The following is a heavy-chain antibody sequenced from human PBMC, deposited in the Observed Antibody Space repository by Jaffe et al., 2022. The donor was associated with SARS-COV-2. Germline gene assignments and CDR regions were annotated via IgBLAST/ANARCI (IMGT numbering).Heavy chain of an antibody. CDR1: GFTFSSYA. J-gene: IGHJ6*02. D-gene: IGHD5-12*01. CDR2: ISGSGGST. V-gene: IGHV3-23*01. Sequence: EVQLLESGGGLVQPGGSLRLSCAASGFTFSSYAMSWVRQAPGKGLEWVSAISGSGGSTYYADSVKGRFTISRDNSKNTLYLQMNSLRAEDTAVYYCAKRSGYDPQGNEYYGMDVWGQGTTVTVSS. CDR3: AKRSGYDPQGNEYYGMDV.